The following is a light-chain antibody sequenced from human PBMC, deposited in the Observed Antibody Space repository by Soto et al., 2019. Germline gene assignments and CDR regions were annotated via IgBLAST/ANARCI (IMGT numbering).Light chain of an antibody. V-gene: IGKV3-15*01. J-gene: IGKJ5*01. CDR1: QSASTN. Sequence: EIVMTQSPVTLSVSPGERATLFCRASQSASTNLAWYQHKPGQAPRLLIYGASTRATAIPARFSGSRSGTEFTLTINSLESEDFAVYYCQHYNSWPRIAFGQGTRLEIK. CDR2: GAS. CDR3: QHYNSWPRIA.